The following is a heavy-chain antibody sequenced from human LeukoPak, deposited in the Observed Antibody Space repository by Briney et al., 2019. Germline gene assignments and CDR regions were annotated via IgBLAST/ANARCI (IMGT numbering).Heavy chain of an antibody. Sequence: GGSLRLSCAASGFTFSSYAMSWVRQAPGKGLEWVSAISGSGGSTYYADSVKGRFTISRDNAKNSLYLQMNSLRAEDTAVYYCARDREVLRYFDWLLYRMPSDYWGQGTLVTVSS. CDR2: ISGSGGST. CDR3: ARDREVLRYFDWLLYRMPSDY. J-gene: IGHJ4*02. CDR1: GFTFSSYA. D-gene: IGHD3-9*01. V-gene: IGHV3-23*01.